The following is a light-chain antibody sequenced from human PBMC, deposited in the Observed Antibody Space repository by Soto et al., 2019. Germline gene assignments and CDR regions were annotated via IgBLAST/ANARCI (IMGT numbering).Light chain of an antibody. J-gene: IGKJ1*01. CDR1: QNIHNH. V-gene: IGKV3D-15*01. Sequence: EKLMSQSPATLSVSPGERVTLSCRASQNIHNHMSWFLQKPGQAPRLLIYGARTRATGVPDRFSASGSGTDFSLTISRLEPEDFAVYYCQQYGTSPWTFGQGTKVDIK. CDR3: QQYGTSPWT. CDR2: GAR.